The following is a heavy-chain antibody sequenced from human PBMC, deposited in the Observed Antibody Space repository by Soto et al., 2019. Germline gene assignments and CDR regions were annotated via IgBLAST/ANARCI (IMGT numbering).Heavy chain of an antibody. CDR1: GGCISSSKW. CDR3: ARDLSKVGATFTDYYYYYGMDV. D-gene: IGHD1-26*01. CDR2: IYHSGST. J-gene: IGHJ6*02. V-gene: IGHV4-4*02. Sequence: SETLSLTCGVAGGCISSSKWWSWVRQPPGKGLEWIGEIYHSGSTNYNPSLKSRVTISVDKSKNQFSLKLSSVTAADTAVYYCARDLSKVGATFTDYYYYYGMDVWGQGTTVTVSS.